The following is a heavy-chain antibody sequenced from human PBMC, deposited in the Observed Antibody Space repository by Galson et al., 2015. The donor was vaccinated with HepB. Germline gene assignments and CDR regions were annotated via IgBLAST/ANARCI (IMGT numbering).Heavy chain of an antibody. V-gene: IGHV3-9*01. Sequence: SLRLSCAASGFTFGDYAMHWVRQAPGKGLGWVSSISWNSGSIGYADSVKGRFTISRDNAKNSLYLQMNSLRTEDTALYYCTKDKGAGDLYAFDIWGQGTMVTVSS. J-gene: IGHJ3*02. CDR2: ISWNSGSI. CDR3: TKDKGAGDLYAFDI. D-gene: IGHD7-27*01. CDR1: GFTFGDYA.